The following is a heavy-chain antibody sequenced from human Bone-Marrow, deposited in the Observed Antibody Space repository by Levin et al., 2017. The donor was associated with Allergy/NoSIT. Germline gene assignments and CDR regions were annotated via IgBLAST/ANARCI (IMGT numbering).Heavy chain of an antibody. CDR1: GFTFSDYY. Sequence: PGGSLRLSCAASGFTFSDYYMSWIRQAPGKGLEWVSCISSSGTTIYYADSVKGRFTISRDNAKNSLYLQMDSLRAEDTAVYYCARDRRDLDLMRYATHCDSWGQGTLVTVSS. J-gene: IGHJ4*02. CDR2: ISSSGTTI. CDR3: ARDRRDLDLMRYATHCDS. V-gene: IGHV3-11*01. D-gene: IGHD2-8*01.